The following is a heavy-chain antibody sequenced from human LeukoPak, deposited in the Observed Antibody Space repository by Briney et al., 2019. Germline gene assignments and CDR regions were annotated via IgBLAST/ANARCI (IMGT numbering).Heavy chain of an antibody. Sequence: ASVKVSCKASGYTFTGYYMHWVRQAPGQGLEWMGWINPNSGGTNYAQKFQGRVTMTRDTSISTAYMELSRLRSDDTAVYYCARVKGHYYHDSSGYSFDYWGQGTLVTVSS. J-gene: IGHJ4*02. CDR1: GYTFTGYY. CDR2: INPNSGGT. D-gene: IGHD3-22*01. CDR3: ARVKGHYYHDSSGYSFDY. V-gene: IGHV1-2*02.